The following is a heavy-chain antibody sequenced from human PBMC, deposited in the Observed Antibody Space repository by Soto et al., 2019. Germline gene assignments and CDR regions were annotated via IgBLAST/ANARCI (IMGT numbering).Heavy chain of an antibody. CDR1: GLTVSTNY. CDR2: VHSAGNT. D-gene: IGHD5-12*01. J-gene: IGHJ4*02. CDR3: AGGTVSTGLDY. Sequence: EVQLVESGGGLVQPGGSLRLSCAASGLTVSTNYMSWVRQSPGKGLEWVSIVHSAGNTYYADSVKGRFTISRDSSKNTMYLQMNSLRAEDTAVYYCAGGTVSTGLDYWGQGTLVTVSS. V-gene: IGHV3-66*01.